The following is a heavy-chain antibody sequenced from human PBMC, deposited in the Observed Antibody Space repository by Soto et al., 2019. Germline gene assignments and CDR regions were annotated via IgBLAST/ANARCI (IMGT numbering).Heavy chain of an antibody. CDR2: INAGNGNT. D-gene: IGHD2-15*01. V-gene: IGHV1-3*01. Sequence: ASVKVSCKASGYTFTSYAMHWVRQAPGQRLEWMGWINAGNGNTKYSQKFQGRVTMTTDTSTSTAYMELRSLRSDDTAVYYCAREGYCSGGSCYSGDAFDIWGQGTMVTVSS. CDR1: GYTFTSYA. CDR3: AREGYCSGGSCYSGDAFDI. J-gene: IGHJ3*02.